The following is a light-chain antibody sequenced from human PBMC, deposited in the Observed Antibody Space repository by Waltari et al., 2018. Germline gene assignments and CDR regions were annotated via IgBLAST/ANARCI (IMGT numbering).Light chain of an antibody. J-gene: IGKJ4*01. V-gene: IGKV3-15*01. CDR1: QSISNH. CDR3: QQYDKWPLT. Sequence: EVVMTQSPATLSMSPGERATLSCRASQSISNHLAWYQQKPGQAPRLLVYGASTRATGIPARFSDSGSGTEFTLTISGLQSEDFAVYYCQQYDKWPLTFGGGTRVEI. CDR2: GAS.